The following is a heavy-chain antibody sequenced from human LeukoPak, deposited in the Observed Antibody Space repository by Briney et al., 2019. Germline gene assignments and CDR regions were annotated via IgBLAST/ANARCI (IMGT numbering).Heavy chain of an antibody. D-gene: IGHD3-22*01. Sequence: PGGSLRLSCAASGFTFSSYSMNWVRQAPGKGLEWVSYISSSSSTIYYADSVKGRFTISRDNAKNSLYLQMNSLRDEDTAVYYCSSRSGYYGPGYYFDYWGQGTLVTVSS. CDR2: ISSSSSTI. J-gene: IGHJ4*02. V-gene: IGHV3-48*02. CDR3: SSRSGYYGPGYYFDY. CDR1: GFTFSSYS.